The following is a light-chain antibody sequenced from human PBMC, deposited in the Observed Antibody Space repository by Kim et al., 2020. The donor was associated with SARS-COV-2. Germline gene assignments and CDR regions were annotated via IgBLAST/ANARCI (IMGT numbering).Light chain of an antibody. J-gene: IGLJ3*02. V-gene: IGLV2-14*03. CDR1: SSDGGGYNY. Sequence: GQSITISCTGTSSDGGGYNYVSWYQQHPGKAPKLMIYDVSNRPAGVSNRFSGSKSGNTASLTISGLQAEDEDDYYCSSYTSSSTWVFGGGTQLTVL. CDR3: SSYTSSSTWV. CDR2: DVS.